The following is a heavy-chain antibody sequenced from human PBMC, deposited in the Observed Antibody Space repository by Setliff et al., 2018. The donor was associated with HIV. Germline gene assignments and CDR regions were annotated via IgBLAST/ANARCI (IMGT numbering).Heavy chain of an antibody. J-gene: IGHJ3*02. Sequence: PSETLSLTCTVYGDSIRAYYWSWIRQPPGKGLEWIGYIYISGRTSYNPSLKSRVTISVDTSKNQFSLKLSSVTAADTAIYYCSRSPKGRYGDYVYAFDIWGQGTMVTVSS. CDR3: SRSPKGRYGDYVYAFDI. CDR2: IYISGRT. D-gene: IGHD4-17*01. CDR1: GDSIRAYY. V-gene: IGHV4-4*08.